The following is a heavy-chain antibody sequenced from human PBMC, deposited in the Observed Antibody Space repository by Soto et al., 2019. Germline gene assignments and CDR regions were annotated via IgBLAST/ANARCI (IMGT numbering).Heavy chain of an antibody. CDR1: GGTFTNDA. Sequence: QVHLVQSGAEVKKSGSSVRVSCTASGGTFTNDAISWVRQAPGQGLEWLGRIIPFFGTSDYSQSFQGRLTITADESTGTAYMDLRSLRSDDTAVYYCAREVVTETTLGYFDFWGQGTLVTVSS. V-gene: IGHV1-69*01. J-gene: IGHJ4*02. CDR3: AREVVTETTLGYFDF. CDR2: IIPFFGTS. D-gene: IGHD2-21*02.